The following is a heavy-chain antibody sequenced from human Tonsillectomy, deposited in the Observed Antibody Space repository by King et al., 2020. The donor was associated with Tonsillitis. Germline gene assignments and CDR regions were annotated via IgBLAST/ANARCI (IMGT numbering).Heavy chain of an antibody. CDR3: AREGTEHCRRSSCSNWFDP. Sequence: EVQLVESGGGLVKPGGSLRLSCAASGFTFSIYTMNWVRQGPGKGLEWVSSIGSRSSYIYYADSVKGRFTISRDNAKNSLYLQMNSLRAEDTAVYYCAREGTEHCRRSSCSNWFDPWGQGTLVTVPS. CDR1: GFTFSIYT. J-gene: IGHJ5*02. D-gene: IGHD2-2*01. V-gene: IGHV3-21*01. CDR2: IGSRSSYI.